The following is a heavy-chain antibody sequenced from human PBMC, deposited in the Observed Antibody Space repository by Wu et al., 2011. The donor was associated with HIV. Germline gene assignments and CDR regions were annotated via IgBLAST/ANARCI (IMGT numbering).Heavy chain of an antibody. V-gene: IGHV1-69*05. J-gene: IGHJ4*02. CDR1: GHTLTELS. Sequence: QVQLVQSGAEVKKPGASVKVACKVSGHTLTELSMHWVRQAPGQGLEWMGGIIPIFGTANYAQKFQGRVTITTDESTSTAYMELSSLRSEDTAVYYCARAQENYYGSGSYLTGWGQGTLGHRL. CDR3: ARAQENYYGSGSYLTG. CDR2: IIPIFGTA. D-gene: IGHD3-10*01.